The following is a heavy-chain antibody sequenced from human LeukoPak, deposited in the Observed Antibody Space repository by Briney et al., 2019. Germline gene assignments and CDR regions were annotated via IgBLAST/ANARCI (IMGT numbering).Heavy chain of an antibody. CDR1: GFTVSSNY. J-gene: IGHJ5*02. Sequence: PGGSLRLSCAASGFTVSSNYMSWVRQAPGKSLEWVSIIYSSGNTFYADSVKGRFTISRDNSKNTLYLQMNSLRAEDTAVYYCARVIIISVARWFDPWGQGTLVTVSS. CDR3: ARVIIISVARWFDP. D-gene: IGHD3-16*02. V-gene: IGHV3-53*01. CDR2: IYSSGNT.